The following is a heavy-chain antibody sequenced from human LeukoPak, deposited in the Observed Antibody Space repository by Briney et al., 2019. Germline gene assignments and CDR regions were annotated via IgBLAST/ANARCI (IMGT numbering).Heavy chain of an antibody. D-gene: IGHD3-22*01. Sequence: GGSLRLSCAASGFTFSSYGMHWVRQAPGKGLEWVAVISYDGSNKYYADSVKGRFTISRDNSKNTLYLQMNSLRAEDTAVYYCAKGPWYYDSSGSVLGDYWGQGTLVTVSS. CDR2: ISYDGSNK. V-gene: IGHV3-30*18. CDR3: AKGPWYYDSSGSVLGDY. CDR1: GFTFSSYG. J-gene: IGHJ4*02.